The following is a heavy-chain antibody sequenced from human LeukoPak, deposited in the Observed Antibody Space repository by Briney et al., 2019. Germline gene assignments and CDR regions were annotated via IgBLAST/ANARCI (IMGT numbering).Heavy chain of an antibody. V-gene: IGHV4-34*01. J-gene: IGHJ6*02. D-gene: IGHD6-13*01. CDR1: GGSFSVYY. CDR3: ARGGAAAGYYFYYYGMDV. Sequence: SETLSLTCAVYGGSFSVYYWSWIRQPPGMGLEWIGEINHSGSTNYNPSLKSRVTISVDTTKNQFSLKLSSVTAADTAVYYCARGGAAAGYYFYYYGMDVWGQGTTVTVSS. CDR2: INHSGST.